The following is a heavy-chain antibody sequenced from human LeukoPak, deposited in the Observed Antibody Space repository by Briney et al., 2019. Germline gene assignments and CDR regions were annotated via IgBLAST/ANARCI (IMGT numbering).Heavy chain of an antibody. Sequence: ASVKVSCKASGYTFTSYSISWVRQAPGQGLEWMGWIGAYNGNTNYAQKFQGRVTMTTDTSTSTAYMELRSLRSDDTAVYYCARDQGGYLYTGHFDYWGQGTLVTVSS. CDR3: ARDQGGYLYTGHFDY. CDR1: GYTFTSYS. CDR2: IGAYNGNT. D-gene: IGHD5-18*01. J-gene: IGHJ4*02. V-gene: IGHV1-18*01.